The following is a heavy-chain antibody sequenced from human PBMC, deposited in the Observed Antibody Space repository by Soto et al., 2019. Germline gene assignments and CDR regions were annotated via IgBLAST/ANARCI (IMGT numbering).Heavy chain of an antibody. CDR2: VYYTGST. CDR3: ARMPYTGSNPPFDH. J-gene: IGHJ4*02. Sequence: SEALFLTCPFSCGSISPYYWSFVCHSPGMGLEMIGYVYYTGSTIYNPSLKSRVTISVDTSNNQFSLRLTSVTAADTAAYYCARMPYTGSNPPFDHWGRGILVTVSS. CDR1: CGSISPYY. D-gene: IGHD1-26*01. V-gene: IGHV4-59*01.